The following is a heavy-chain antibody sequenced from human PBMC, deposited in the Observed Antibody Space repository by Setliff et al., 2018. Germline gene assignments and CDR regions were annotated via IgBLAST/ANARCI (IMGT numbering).Heavy chain of an antibody. J-gene: IGHJ6*03. V-gene: IGHV4-39*01. CDR3: ARLDGAGLWSHYYYYYMDV. Sequence: SETLSLTCTVSGGSISSSSYYWGWIRQPPGKGLEWIGSTYYRGSTYYNPSLKSRVTISVDTSKNQFSLELSSVTAADTAVYYCARLDGAGLWSHYYYYYMDVWGKGTTVTVSS. CDR1: GGSISSSSYY. CDR2: TYYRGST. D-gene: IGHD5-18*01.